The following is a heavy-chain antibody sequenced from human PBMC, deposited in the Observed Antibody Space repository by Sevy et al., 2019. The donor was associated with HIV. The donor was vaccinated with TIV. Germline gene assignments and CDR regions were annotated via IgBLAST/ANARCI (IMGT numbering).Heavy chain of an antibody. CDR2: ISSSGSTI. Sequence: GGSLRLSCAASGFTFSDYYMSWIRQAPGKGLEWVSYISSSGSTIYYADSVKGRFTISRDNAKNSLYLQMNSLRAEDTAVYYCARGTSFCGGDCYSVAGGYFDYWGQGTLVTVSS. CDR1: GFTFSDYY. J-gene: IGHJ4*02. CDR3: ARGTSFCGGDCYSVAGGYFDY. D-gene: IGHD2-21*01. V-gene: IGHV3-11*01.